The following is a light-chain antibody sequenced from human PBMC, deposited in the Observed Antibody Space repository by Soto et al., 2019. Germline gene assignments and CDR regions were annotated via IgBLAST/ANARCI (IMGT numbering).Light chain of an antibody. CDR1: SSDVGSYNL. Sequence: QSALTQPASVSGSPGQSITISCTGTSSDVGSYNLVSWYQQRPGKAPKLMIYEVSKRPSGVSNRFSGSKSGNTASLTISGLQAEDEADYSCCSYADSSTWVFGGGTKLTVL. J-gene: IGLJ3*02. CDR2: EVS. CDR3: CSYADSSTWV. V-gene: IGLV2-23*02.